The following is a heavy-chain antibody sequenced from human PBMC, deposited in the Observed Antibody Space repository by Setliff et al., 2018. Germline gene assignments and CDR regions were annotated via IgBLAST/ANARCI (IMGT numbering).Heavy chain of an antibody. J-gene: IGHJ6*02. Sequence: ASVKVSCKASGYAFTGYYIHWVRQAPGQGLEWMGRINPNSGGTNYAQKFQGRVTMTRDTSISTAYMELSRLTSDDTAVYYCARGPRITIFGVVSLSLYGMDVWGQGTTVTV. D-gene: IGHD3-3*01. CDR1: GYAFTGYY. CDR2: INPNSGGT. CDR3: ARGPRITIFGVVSLSLYGMDV. V-gene: IGHV1-2*06.